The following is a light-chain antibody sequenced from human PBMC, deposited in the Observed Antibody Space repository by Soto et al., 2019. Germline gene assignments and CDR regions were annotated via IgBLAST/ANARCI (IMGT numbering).Light chain of an antibody. CDR1: QSVSRY. CDR2: GAS. Sequence: IVLTQAPGTLSLSPGERSTVSCSASQSVSRYLTWYQQKPGQGPRVLIYGASSRATGIPDRFSGSGSRTDFTLTINRLEPEDFAVYYCQQYGSSPPTFGQGTKVDIK. V-gene: IGKV3-20*01. J-gene: IGKJ1*01. CDR3: QQYGSSPPT.